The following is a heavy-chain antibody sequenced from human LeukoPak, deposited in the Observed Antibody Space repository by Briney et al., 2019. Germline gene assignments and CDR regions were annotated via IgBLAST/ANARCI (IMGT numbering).Heavy chain of an antibody. CDR2: IFYTGST. V-gene: IGHV4-39*01. J-gene: IGHJ4*02. Sequence: SQTLSLTCTVSGGSVSSSGHYWGWVRQPPGQGLEWIATIFYTGSTFYNPSLKSRVTISVDRSKNQFSLRLSSVTAADTAVYYCARGGWSLDYWGQGTLVTVSS. D-gene: IGHD3-10*01. CDR3: ARGGWSLDY. CDR1: GGSVSSSGHY.